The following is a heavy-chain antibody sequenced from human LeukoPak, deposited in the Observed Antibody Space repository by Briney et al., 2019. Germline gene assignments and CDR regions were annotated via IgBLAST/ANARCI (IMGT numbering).Heavy chain of an antibody. J-gene: IGHJ6*03. V-gene: IGHV3-30*01. CDR3: ARAGGACSSPSCRSYNYYYMDV. D-gene: IGHD2-2*01. CDR1: GFTFSSYA. CDR2: ISYDGSNK. Sequence: GRSLRLSCAASGFTFSSYAMHWVRQAPGKGLDWVSVISYDGSNKYYADSVKGRFNISRDNSKNTLYLQMKSLRAEDTAVYYCARAGGACSSPSCRSYNYYYMDVWGKGTTVTVSS.